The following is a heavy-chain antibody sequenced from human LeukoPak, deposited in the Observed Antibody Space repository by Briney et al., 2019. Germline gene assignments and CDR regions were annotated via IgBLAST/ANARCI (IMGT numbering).Heavy chain of an antibody. CDR2: ISYDGSNK. CDR3: AKDMPRYYDSSGYYN. CDR1: GFTFSSYG. J-gene: IGHJ4*02. V-gene: IGHV3-30*18. Sequence: GRSLRLSCAASGFTFSSYGMHWVRQAPGKGLEWVAVISYDGSNKYYADSVKGRFTISRDNSKNTLYLQMNSLRAEDTAVYYCAKDMPRYYDSSGYYNWGQGTLVTVSS. D-gene: IGHD3-22*01.